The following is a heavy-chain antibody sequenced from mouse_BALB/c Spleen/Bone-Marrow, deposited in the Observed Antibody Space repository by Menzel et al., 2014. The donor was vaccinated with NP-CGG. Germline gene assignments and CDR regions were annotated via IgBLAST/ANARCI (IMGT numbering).Heavy chain of an antibody. CDR1: GFSLTSYG. V-gene: IGHV2-4*02. Sequence: VQLVESGPGLVQPSQSLSITCTVSGFSLTSYGVHWVRQPPGKGLEWLGVIWRGGSTDYNAAFISRLSISKDSSKSXVFFKMNSLQADDTAIYYCARNKDDAMDYWGQGTSVTVSS. CDR3: ARNKDDAMDY. CDR2: IWRGGST. D-gene: IGHD2-12*01. J-gene: IGHJ4*01.